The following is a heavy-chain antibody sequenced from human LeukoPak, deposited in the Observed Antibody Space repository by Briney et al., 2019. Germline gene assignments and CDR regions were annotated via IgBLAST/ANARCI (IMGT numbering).Heavy chain of an antibody. J-gene: IGHJ3*01. CDR2: MKWDGSEK. Sequence: GGSLRLSCVGSGFIFSVYWMTWVRQAPGKGLEWVANMKWDGSEKHYVDSVKGRFTISRDNTKSSLYLQMNGLRAEDTAVYYCARPAYTAAYDLWGQGTLVTVSS. V-gene: IGHV3-7*01. D-gene: IGHD3-16*01. CDR1: GFIFSVYW. CDR3: ARPAYTAAYDL.